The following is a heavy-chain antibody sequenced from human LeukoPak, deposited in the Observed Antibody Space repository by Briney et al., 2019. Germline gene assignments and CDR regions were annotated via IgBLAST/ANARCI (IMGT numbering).Heavy chain of an antibody. CDR2: IYHSGST. CDR3: ARPRPQRAFDI. CDR1: GGSISSSSYY. J-gene: IGHJ3*02. Sequence: SETLSLTCTVSGGSISSSSYYWGWIRQPPGKGLEWIGSIYHSGSTYYNPSLKSRVTISVDTSKNQFSLKLSSVTAADTAVYYCARPRPQRAFDIWGQGTMVTVSS. D-gene: IGHD2-2*01. V-gene: IGHV4-39*07.